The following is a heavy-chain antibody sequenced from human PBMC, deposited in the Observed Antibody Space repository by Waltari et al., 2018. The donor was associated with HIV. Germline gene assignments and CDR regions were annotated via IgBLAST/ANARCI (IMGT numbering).Heavy chain of an antibody. J-gene: IGHJ6*02. CDR3: TRVKSGQMHYGMDV. Sequence: EVRLLQSGGGLVQPGGSLRLSCAAFGFTFSTYDMHWGRQRTGKGLEWVSTIYTTGDSFYPASVKGRFTISRENAKNSLYLQMNRLGVEDTAVYYCTRVKSGQMHYGMDVWGQGTTVTVSS. CDR1: GFTFSTYD. V-gene: IGHV3-13*01. CDR2: IYTTGDS. D-gene: IGHD3-10*01.